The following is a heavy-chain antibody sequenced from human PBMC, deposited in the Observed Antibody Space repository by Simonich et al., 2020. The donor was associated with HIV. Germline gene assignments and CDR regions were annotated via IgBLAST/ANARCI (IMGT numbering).Heavy chain of an antibody. J-gene: IGHJ4*02. V-gene: IGHV3-23*01. CDR2: MGGRGGST. Sequence: EVQLLESGGGLVQPGGSLRLSCAASGFTFSSYAMSWVRQAPGEGMEWVSAMGGRGGSTYYADSVKGRFTISSDKSKNTLYLQMNSLRAEDTAVYYCAKDRYYNFWSGYYDYWGQGTLVTVSS. CDR3: AKDRYYNFWSGYYDY. D-gene: IGHD3-3*01. CDR1: GFTFSSYA.